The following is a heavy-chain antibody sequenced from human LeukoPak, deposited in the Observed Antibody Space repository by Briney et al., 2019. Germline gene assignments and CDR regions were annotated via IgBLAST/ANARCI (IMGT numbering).Heavy chain of an antibody. D-gene: IGHD6-13*01. CDR2: ISWSSGNI. CDR1: GFTFDDYA. J-gene: IGHJ4*02. V-gene: IGHV3-9*01. Sequence: LPGGSLRLSGAASGFTFDDYAMHWVRQAPGKGLEWVSGISWSSGNIGYADSVKGRFTISRDNAKNSLYLQMNPLRAEDTPLYYCVSVHYSSRWSSFDYSGPGTLVTASS. CDR3: VSVHYSSRWSSFDY.